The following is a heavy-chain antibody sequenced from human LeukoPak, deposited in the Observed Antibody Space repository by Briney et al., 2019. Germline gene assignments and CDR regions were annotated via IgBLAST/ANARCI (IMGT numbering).Heavy chain of an antibody. V-gene: IGHV1-46*01. D-gene: IGHD3-22*01. Sequence: ASMKVSCKASGYTFTSYYMHWVRQAPGQGLEWMGIINPSGGSTSYAQKFQGRVTMTRDTSTSTVYMELSSLRSEDTAVYYCARGGTAYYYDSSGYYSYWGQGTLVTVSS. J-gene: IGHJ4*02. CDR1: GYTFTSYY. CDR2: INPSGGST. CDR3: ARGGTAYYYDSSGYYSY.